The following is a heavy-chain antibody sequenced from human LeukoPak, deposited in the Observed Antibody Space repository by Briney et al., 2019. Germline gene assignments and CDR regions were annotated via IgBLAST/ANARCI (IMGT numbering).Heavy chain of an antibody. CDR2: FDPEDGET. D-gene: IGHD5-18*01. Sequence: DSVKVSCKVSGYTLTELSMHWVRQAPGKGLERMGGFDPEDGETIYAQKFQGRVTMTEDTSTDTAYMELSSLRSEDTAVHDCATGGGPGTASWDYYYYYKDGWLKGTTVTVCS. CDR1: GYTLTELS. V-gene: IGHV1-24*01. CDR3: ATGGGPGTASWDYYYYYKDG. J-gene: IGHJ6*03.